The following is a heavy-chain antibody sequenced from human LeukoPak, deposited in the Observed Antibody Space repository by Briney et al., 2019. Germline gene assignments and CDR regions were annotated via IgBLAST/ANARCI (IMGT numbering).Heavy chain of an antibody. V-gene: IGHV3-7*01. J-gene: IGHJ4*02. CDR3: ARDRGSGSYYSQD. CDR1: GLTFSSFW. Sequence: PGGSLRLSCAASGLTFSSFWMIWVRQAPGKGLEWVANIKQDGSEEHYVDSVKGRFIISRDNAKNSLYLQMNSLRAEDTAVYYCARDRGSGSYYSQDWGQGTLVTVSS. D-gene: IGHD3-10*01. CDR2: IKQDGSEE.